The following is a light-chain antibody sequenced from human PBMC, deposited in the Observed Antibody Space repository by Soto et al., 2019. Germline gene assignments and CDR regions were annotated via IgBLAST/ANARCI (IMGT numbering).Light chain of an antibody. CDR2: GVS. J-gene: IGKJ5*01. CDR3: QQRNIGPPVT. V-gene: IGKV3D-20*02. Sequence: VWKQAPVTLYFSPGESSTLSCRAIQSVNSNYLAWYQQKPGQAPRLLIYGVSRRATGIPDRFSGSGSATDFTLTISCLEPEDSAVYYCQQRNIGPPVTFGQGTRLEIK. CDR1: QSVNSNY.